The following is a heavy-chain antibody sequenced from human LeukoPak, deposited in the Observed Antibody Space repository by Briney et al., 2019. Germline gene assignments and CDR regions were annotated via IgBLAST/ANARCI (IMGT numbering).Heavy chain of an antibody. D-gene: IGHD2-8*01. CDR3: AKGAFRLNYYYYMDV. Sequence: QPGGSLRLSRAASGFTFSSYGMSWVRQAPGKGLEWVSAISGSGGSTHYADSVKGRFTISRDNSKNTLYLQMNSLRAEDTAVYYCAKGAFRLNYYYYMDVWGKGTTVTVSS. CDR1: GFTFSSYG. J-gene: IGHJ6*03. V-gene: IGHV3-23*01. CDR2: ISGSGGST.